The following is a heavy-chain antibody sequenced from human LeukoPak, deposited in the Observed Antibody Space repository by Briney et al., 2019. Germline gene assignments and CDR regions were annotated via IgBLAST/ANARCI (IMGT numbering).Heavy chain of an antibody. V-gene: IGHV3-74*01. CDR2: IRRDWNNT. D-gene: IGHD1-26*01. CDR1: VFTFSPYC. CDR3: AREWDLPGAYYMDL. J-gene: IGHJ6*03. Sequence: GRTLRLSCAASVFTFSPYCMHWVTQPPRKGLVYVPGIRRDWNNTVYRDAVKGRLHISRDNANKTLYVQMNSLRGGDTGVYYCAREWDLPGAYYMDLWGKGTTVSVSS.